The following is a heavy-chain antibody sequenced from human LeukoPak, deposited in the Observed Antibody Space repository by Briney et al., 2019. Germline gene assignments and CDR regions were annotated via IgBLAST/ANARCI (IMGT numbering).Heavy chain of an antibody. CDR2: ISAYNGNT. Sequence: VKVSCKASGYTFTSFGISWVRQAPGQGPEWMGWISAYNGNTNYIQKFQGRVTMTTDTSTKTAYMELRSLTSDDTAVYYCARDLGLDTTMIFFDFWGQGTLVTVSS. J-gene: IGHJ4*02. V-gene: IGHV1-18*01. D-gene: IGHD5-18*01. CDR1: GYTFTSFG. CDR3: ARDLGLDTTMIFFDF.